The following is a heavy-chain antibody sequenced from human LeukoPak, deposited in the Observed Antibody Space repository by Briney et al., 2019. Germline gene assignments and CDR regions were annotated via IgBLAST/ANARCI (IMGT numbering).Heavy chain of an antibody. CDR3: ARAKGRSPLFDY. J-gene: IGHJ4*02. Sequence: SRTLSLTCAISGDSVSSNSAAWNWIRQSPSRGLEWLGRTYYRSKWYNDYAVSVKGRIVINPDTSKNQFSLQLNSVTPEDTAVYYCARAKGRSPLFDYWGQGTLVTVSS. CDR2: TYYRSKWYN. D-gene: IGHD6-13*01. CDR1: GDSVSSNSAA. V-gene: IGHV6-1*01.